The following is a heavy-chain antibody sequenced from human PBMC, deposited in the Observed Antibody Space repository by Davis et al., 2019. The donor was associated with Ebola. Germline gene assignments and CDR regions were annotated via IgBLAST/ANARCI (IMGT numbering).Heavy chain of an antibody. CDR1: GGSFSGYY. J-gene: IGHJ4*02. CDR2: IFDSGST. Sequence: GSLRLSCAVYGGSFSGYYWSWIRQSPGKGLEWIGEIFDSGSTNYNPSLKSRVTLSVDTSKNQFSLKLTSMTVADTAVYYCARTTRGSGWFLDYWGQGTLVTVSS. CDR3: ARTTRGSGWFLDY. V-gene: IGHV4-34*12. D-gene: IGHD6-19*01.